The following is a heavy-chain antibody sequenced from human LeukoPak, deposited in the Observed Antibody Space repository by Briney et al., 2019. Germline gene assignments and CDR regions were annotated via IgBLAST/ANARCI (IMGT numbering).Heavy chain of an antibody. Sequence: GGSLRLSCVASGFGLSGSGMTWVRQAPGKGLEWISYISVSGGIIYYADSVRGRFTISRDNAKYSLFLQMNSLTVEDTAVYYCAREASYSSSWATFDNWGQGTLVTV. J-gene: IGHJ4*02. V-gene: IGHV3-48*01. CDR3: AREASYSSSWATFDN. CDR2: ISVSGGII. CDR1: GFGLSGSG. D-gene: IGHD6-13*01.